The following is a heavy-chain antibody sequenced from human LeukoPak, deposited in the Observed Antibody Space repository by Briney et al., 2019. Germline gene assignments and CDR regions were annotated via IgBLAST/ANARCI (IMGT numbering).Heavy chain of an antibody. CDR3: ARDVTMIVVVKYFDL. J-gene: IGHJ2*01. CDR1: GGSISSSSYY. D-gene: IGHD3-22*01. CDR2: IYYSGST. Sequence: SETLSLTCTVSGGSISSSSYYWGWIRQPPGKGLEWIGSIYYSGSTYYNPSLKSRVTISVDTSKNQFSLKLSSVTAADTAVYYCARDVTMIVVVKYFDLWGRGTLVTVSS. V-gene: IGHV4-39*07.